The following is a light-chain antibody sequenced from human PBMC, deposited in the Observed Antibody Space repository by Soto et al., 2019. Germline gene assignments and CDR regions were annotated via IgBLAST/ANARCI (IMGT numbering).Light chain of an antibody. CDR1: QSVSTY. J-gene: IGKJ5*01. CDR3: QQYGDLPIT. CDR2: DTS. V-gene: IGKV3-11*01. Sequence: EIVWTQSPATLSLSPGERATLPCRSSQSVSTYLAWYQQKPVKAPRLLIFDTSNRATGIPDRFSGSGSGTEFTLTISRLEPEDFAVYYCQQYGDLPITFGQGTRLEIK.